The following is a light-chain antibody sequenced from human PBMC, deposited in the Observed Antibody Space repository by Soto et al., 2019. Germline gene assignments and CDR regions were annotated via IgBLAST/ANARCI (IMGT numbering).Light chain of an antibody. CDR1: QTISSY. CDR2: DAS. CDR3: QQRGDWWT. Sequence: EVVLTQSPDTLSLSPGERATLSCRASQTISSYLAWYQQKPGQAPRLLIYDASKRATGIPARFSGSGSGTDFTLTISSLEPEDFGVYYCQQRGDWWTFGQGTKVDIK. V-gene: IGKV3-11*01. J-gene: IGKJ1*01.